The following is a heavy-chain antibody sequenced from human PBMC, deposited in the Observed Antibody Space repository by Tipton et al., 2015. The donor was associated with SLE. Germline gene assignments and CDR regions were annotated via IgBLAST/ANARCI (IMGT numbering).Heavy chain of an antibody. V-gene: IGHV4-39*01. D-gene: IGHD5-18*01. CDR3: ATGPALASLFRS. CDR1: NGSLRSGSHY. Sequence: LRLSCTVSNGSLRSGSHYWAWIRQPPGKGLEWIGEINHSGSTYYNPSLKSRVTISVDTSQTRVSLNMRSVTAADTAVYYCATGPALASLFRSWGQGTLVTVSS. J-gene: IGHJ5*02. CDR2: INHSGST.